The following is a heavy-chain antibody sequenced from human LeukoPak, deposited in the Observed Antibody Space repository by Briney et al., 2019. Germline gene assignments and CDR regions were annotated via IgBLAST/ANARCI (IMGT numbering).Heavy chain of an antibody. J-gene: IGHJ4*02. CDR2: INGDGSDT. CDR3: ARTNEGGYFAY. CDR1: GFIFNNYW. D-gene: IGHD2-8*01. Sequence: PGGSLRVSCKASGFIFNNYWTHWVRQAPGKGLVWVSRINGDGSDTTYADFVRGRFTFSRDNAKNTLYLQMNSLRAEDTAVYYCARTNEGGYFAYWGQGALVTVSS. V-gene: IGHV3-74*01.